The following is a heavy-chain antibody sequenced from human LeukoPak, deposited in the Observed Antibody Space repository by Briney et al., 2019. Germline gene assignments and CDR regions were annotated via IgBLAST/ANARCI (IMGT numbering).Heavy chain of an antibody. CDR2: IYYSGST. CDR1: GGSISSYY. Sequence: SETLSLTCTVSGGSISSYYWSWIRQPPGKGLEWIGYIYYSGSTNYNPSLKSRVTISVDTSKNQFSLKLSSVTAADTAVYYCARGKDFWRAYFDYWGQGTLVTVSS. J-gene: IGHJ4*02. V-gene: IGHV4-59*12. D-gene: IGHD3-3*01. CDR3: ARGKDFWRAYFDY.